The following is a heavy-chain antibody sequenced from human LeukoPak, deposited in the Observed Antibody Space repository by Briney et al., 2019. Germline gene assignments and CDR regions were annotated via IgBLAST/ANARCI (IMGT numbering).Heavy chain of an antibody. CDR3: AKVSKYQLLSD. Sequence: GGSLRLSCAASGFTFSSYAMHWVRQAPGKGLEWVAVISYDGNNKYYADPVKGRFTISRDNSKNTLYLQMNSLRVEDTAVYYCAKVSKYQLLSDWGQGTLVTVSS. V-gene: IGHV3-30-3*01. CDR1: GFTFSSYA. CDR2: ISYDGNNK. J-gene: IGHJ4*02. D-gene: IGHD2-2*01.